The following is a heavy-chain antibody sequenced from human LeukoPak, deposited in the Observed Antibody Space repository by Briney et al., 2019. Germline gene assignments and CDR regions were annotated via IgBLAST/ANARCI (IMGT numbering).Heavy chain of an antibody. V-gene: IGHV3-48*01. CDR2: ISSSSSTI. CDR3: TTRVWEPDVYYYYYYMDV. J-gene: IGHJ6*03. D-gene: IGHD1-26*01. Sequence: ETGGSLTLSCAASGFTLSSYSMKWVRQAPGKGLEWVSYISSSSSTIYYADSVKGRFTISRDNAKNSLYLQMNRLRAEDTAVYYCTTRVWEPDVYYYYYYMDVWGKGTTVTVSS. CDR1: GFTLSSYS.